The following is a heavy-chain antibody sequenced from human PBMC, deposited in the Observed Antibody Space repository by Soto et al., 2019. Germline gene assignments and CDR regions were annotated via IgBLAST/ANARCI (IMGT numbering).Heavy chain of an antibody. J-gene: IGHJ4*02. CDR2: ISYDGSNK. CDR1: GFTFSNYA. V-gene: IGHV3-30-3*01. CDR3: ARGVFNYYFDY. Sequence: QVQVVESGGGVVQPGRSLRLSCAASGFTFSNYAMHWVRQAPGKGLEWVAVISYDGSNKYYADSVKGRLTISRDNSKNRVYLQLNSLGAEDAVVYFCARGVFNYYFDYGGLGTRVPFPS.